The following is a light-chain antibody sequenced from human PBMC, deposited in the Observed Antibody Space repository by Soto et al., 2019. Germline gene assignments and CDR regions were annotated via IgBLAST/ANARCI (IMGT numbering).Light chain of an antibody. CDR1: SSDVGDYNY. Sequence: QSALTQPASESGSPGQSITISCTGTSSDVGDYNYVSWYQQHPGKAPKLMIYDVSNRPSGVSNRFSGSKSGNTASLTVSGLQAEDEADYYCSSYTSSSTLVFGGGTKLTVL. J-gene: IGLJ2*01. V-gene: IGLV2-14*01. CDR3: SSYTSSSTLV. CDR2: DVS.